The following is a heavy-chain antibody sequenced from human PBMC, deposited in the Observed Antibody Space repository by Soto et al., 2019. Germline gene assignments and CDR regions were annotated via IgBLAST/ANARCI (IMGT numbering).Heavy chain of an antibody. D-gene: IGHD6-6*01. J-gene: IGHJ1*01. CDR1: GYTLTELA. V-gene: IGHV1-24*01. Sequence: VKVSCKVSGYTLTELAMHWVRQAPGKGLEWMGGFDPEDGGTIYAQNVQGRVTMTGDTSTDTAYMELRSLRAEDTAVYYCATDLRVPPSSSTEYFQHWGQGTLVTVSS. CDR2: FDPEDGGT. CDR3: ATDLRVPPSSSTEYFQH.